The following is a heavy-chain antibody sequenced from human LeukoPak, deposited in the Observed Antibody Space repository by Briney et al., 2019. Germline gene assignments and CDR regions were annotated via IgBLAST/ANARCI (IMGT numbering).Heavy chain of an antibody. CDR2: IYYSGST. CDR3: ARRPLWGSYRAQGHYFDY. V-gene: IGHV4-39*07. J-gene: IGHJ4*02. D-gene: IGHD3-16*02. CDR1: GGSISSSSYY. Sequence: PSETLSLTCTVSGGSISSSSYYWGWIRQPPGKGLEWIGSIYYSGSTYYNPSLKSRVTISVDTSKNQFSLKLSSVTAADTAVYYCARRPLWGSYRAQGHYFDYWGQGTLVTVSS.